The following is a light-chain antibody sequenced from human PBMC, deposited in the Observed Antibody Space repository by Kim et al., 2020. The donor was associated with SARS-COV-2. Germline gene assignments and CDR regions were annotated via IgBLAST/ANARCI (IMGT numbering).Light chain of an antibody. CDR2: DVN. Sequence: GHANTMTRTGTTIDVGDYDYVSGYQQHPGKVPNLLLYDVNKRPSGVSNRFSGSKSGNTASLTISGLQAEDEAEYYCSSFTYKFTYVFGTGTKVTVL. J-gene: IGLJ1*01. CDR1: TIDVGDYDY. CDR3: SSFTYKFTYV. V-gene: IGLV2-14*03.